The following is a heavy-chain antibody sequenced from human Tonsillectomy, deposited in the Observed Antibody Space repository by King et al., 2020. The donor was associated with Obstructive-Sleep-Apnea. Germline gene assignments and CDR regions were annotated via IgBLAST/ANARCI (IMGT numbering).Heavy chain of an antibody. J-gene: IGHJ6*02. V-gene: IGHV3-48*04. CDR2: ISRSSSTI. CDR3: ARDPPYYYGSGSSSDYYYGMDV. CDR1: GFTFSSYS. D-gene: IGHD3-10*01. Sequence: VQLVESGGGLVQPGGALRLSCAASGFTFSSYSMNWVRQAPGKGREWGSYISRSSSTIYYADSVKGRFTISRDNAKNSLYLQMNSLRAEDTAVYYCARDPPYYYGSGSSSDYYYGMDVWGQGTTVTVSS.